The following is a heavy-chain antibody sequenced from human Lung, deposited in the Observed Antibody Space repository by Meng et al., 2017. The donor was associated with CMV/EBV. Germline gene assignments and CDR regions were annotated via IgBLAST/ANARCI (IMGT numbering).Heavy chain of an antibody. V-gene: IGHV1-69*05. Sequence: SSXXVSXQASGGTFSSYAISWVRQAPGQGLEWMGEIIPIFGTANYAQKFQGRVTITTDESTSTAYMELSSLRSEDTAVYYCARADIVVVPAASGGAYYYYGMDVXGQGXTVTVSS. D-gene: IGHD2-2*01. J-gene: IGHJ6*02. CDR3: ARADIVVVPAASGGAYYYYGMDV. CDR2: IIPIFGTA. CDR1: GGTFSSYA.